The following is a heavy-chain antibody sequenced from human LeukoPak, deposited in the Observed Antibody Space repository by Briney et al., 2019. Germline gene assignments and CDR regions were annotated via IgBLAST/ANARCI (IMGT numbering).Heavy chain of an antibody. V-gene: IGHV3-11*04. D-gene: IGHD2-15*01. CDR2: ITSNGKSV. CDR3: TREGYCSGGSCYSNWFDP. CDR1: GFTFSDYY. Sequence: GGSLRLSCAASGFTFSDYYMGWIRQAPGKGLEWVSYITSNGKSVYYAASVKGRFTISRDNAKNSLYLQMNSLRAEDTAVYYCTREGYCSGGSCYSNWFDPWGQETLVTVSS. J-gene: IGHJ5*02.